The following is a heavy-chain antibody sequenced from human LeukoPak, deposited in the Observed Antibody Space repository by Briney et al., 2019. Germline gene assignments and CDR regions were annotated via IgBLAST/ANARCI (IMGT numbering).Heavy chain of an antibody. J-gene: IGHJ4*02. CDR3: ASAEPRGIIWYPY. CDR1: GAPISSNNW. CDR2: IYHSGST. D-gene: IGHD6-13*01. Sequence: SETLSLACAVSGAPISSNNWWWSWVRQPPGKGLEWIGEIYHSGSTNYNPSLKSRVTMSVDKSKNQFSLKLSSVTAADTAVYYCASAEPRGIIWYPYWGQGTLVTVSS. V-gene: IGHV4-4*02.